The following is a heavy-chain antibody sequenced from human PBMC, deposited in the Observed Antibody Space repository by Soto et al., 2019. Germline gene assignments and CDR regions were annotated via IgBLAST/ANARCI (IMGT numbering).Heavy chain of an antibody. J-gene: IGHJ4*02. CDR1: GGSISSYY. D-gene: IGHD2-8*02. V-gene: IGHV4-59*12. CDR2: IYYSGST. Sequence: SETLSLTCTGSGGSISSYYWSWIRQPPGKGLEWIGSIYYSGSTNYNPSLKSRVTISVDMSKNQFSLKLTSVTAADTAVYYCARDKITGLFDYWGQGTLVTVSS. CDR3: ARDKITGLFDY.